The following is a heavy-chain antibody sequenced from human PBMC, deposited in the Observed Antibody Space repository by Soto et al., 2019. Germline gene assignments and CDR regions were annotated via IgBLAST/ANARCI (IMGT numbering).Heavy chain of an antibody. CDR3: ARVGWYAQYAFDI. CDR1: GFTVSSNY. V-gene: IGHV3-53*02. Sequence: EVQLVETGGGLIQPGGSLRLSCAASGFTVSSNYMSWVRQAPGKGLEWVSVIYSGGSTYYADSVKGRFTISRDNSKNTLYLQMNTLRAEDTAVYYCARVGWYAQYAFDICGQGTMVTVSS. J-gene: IGHJ3*02. CDR2: IYSGGST. D-gene: IGHD3-16*01.